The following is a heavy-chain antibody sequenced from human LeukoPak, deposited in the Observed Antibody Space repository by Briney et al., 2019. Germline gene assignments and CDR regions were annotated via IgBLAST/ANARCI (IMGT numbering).Heavy chain of an antibody. J-gene: IGHJ6*03. CDR1: GFTFSSYS. CDR3: ARVSRPPGDYYYYYMDV. V-gene: IGHV3-48*01. Sequence: GGSLRLSCAASGFTFSSYSMNWVRQAPGKGLEWVSYISSSSSTIYYADPVKGRFTISRDNAKNSLYLQMNSLRAEDTAVYYCARVSRPPGDYYYYYMDVWGKGTTVTVSS. CDR2: ISSSSSTI. D-gene: IGHD3-10*01.